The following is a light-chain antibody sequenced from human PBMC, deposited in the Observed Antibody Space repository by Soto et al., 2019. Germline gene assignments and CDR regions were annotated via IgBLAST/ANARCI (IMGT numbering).Light chain of an antibody. CDR1: QNVDSSY. CDR3: QQYGSSGT. CDR2: GAS. V-gene: IGKV3-20*01. Sequence: EIVLTQSPGTLSLSPMEIATLSFMASQNVDSSYLAWYQQKPGQAPRIIIFGASGRATGIPDRFSGSGSGTDFTLTISRLETEDFAVYYCQQYGSSGTFGQGTKVDIK. J-gene: IGKJ1*01.